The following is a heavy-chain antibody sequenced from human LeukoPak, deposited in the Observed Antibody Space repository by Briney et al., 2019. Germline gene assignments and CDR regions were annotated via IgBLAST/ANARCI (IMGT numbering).Heavy chain of an antibody. CDR3: ARENVGWGAVAGYYYYGMDA. J-gene: IGHJ6*02. CDR2: TYYRSKWYN. Sequence: SQTLSLTCAISGDSVSSNSAAWNWIRQSPSRGLEWLGRTYYRSKWYNDYAVSVKSRITINPDTSKNQFSLQLNSVTPEDTAVYYCARENVGWGAVAGYYYYGMDAWGQGTTVTVSS. V-gene: IGHV6-1*01. D-gene: IGHD6-19*01. CDR1: GDSVSSNSAA.